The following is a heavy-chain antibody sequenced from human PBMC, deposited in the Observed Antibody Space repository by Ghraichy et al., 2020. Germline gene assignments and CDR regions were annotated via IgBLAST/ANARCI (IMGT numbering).Heavy chain of an antibody. Sequence: SETLSLTCAVSGGSISSSNWWSWVRQPPGKGLEWIGEIYHSGSTNYNPSLKSRVTISVDKSKNQFSLKLSSVTAADTAVYYCAREGTYSSSPHFDYWGQGTLVTVSS. V-gene: IGHV4-4*02. CDR1: GGSISSSNW. D-gene: IGHD6-6*01. J-gene: IGHJ4*02. CDR3: AREGTYSSSPHFDY. CDR2: IYHSGST.